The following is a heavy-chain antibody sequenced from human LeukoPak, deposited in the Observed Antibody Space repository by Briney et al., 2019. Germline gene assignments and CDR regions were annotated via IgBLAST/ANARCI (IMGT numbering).Heavy chain of an antibody. D-gene: IGHD4-17*01. CDR3: ARGERLTTVTTSFDY. J-gene: IGHJ4*02. Sequence: SGGSLRLSCAASGFTFSDYYMSWIRQAPGKGLEWVSYISSSGSTIYYADSVKGRFTISRDNAKNSLYLQMNSLRAEDTAVYYCARGERLTTVTTSFDYWGQGTLVTVSS. V-gene: IGHV3-11*01. CDR1: GFTFSDYY. CDR2: ISSSGSTI.